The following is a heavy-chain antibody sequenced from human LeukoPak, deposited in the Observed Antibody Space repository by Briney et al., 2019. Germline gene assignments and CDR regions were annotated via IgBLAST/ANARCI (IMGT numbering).Heavy chain of an antibody. Sequence: ASVKVSCKASGYTFSSYDINWVRQATGQGLEWMGWMNPNSGNTGYAQKFQGRVTMTRNTSISTAYMELSSLRSEDTAVYYCARGGIMASSSPMDYWGQGTLVTVSS. CDR2: MNPNSGNT. CDR3: ARGGIMASSSPMDY. J-gene: IGHJ4*02. D-gene: IGHD6-13*01. V-gene: IGHV1-8*01. CDR1: GYTFSSYD.